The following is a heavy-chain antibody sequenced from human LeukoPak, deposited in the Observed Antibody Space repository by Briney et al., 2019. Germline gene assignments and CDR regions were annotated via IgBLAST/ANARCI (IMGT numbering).Heavy chain of an antibody. D-gene: IGHD5-24*01. CDR3: ASLDGKVEMAIDY. V-gene: IGHV4-39*01. Sequence: PSETLSLTCTVSGGSISSSSYYWRWIRQPPGKGLEWIGSIYYSGSTYYNPSLKSRVTISVDTSKNPFSLKLSSVTAADTAVYYCASLDGKVEMAIDYWGQGTLVTVSS. J-gene: IGHJ4*02. CDR1: GGSISSSSYY. CDR2: IYYSGST.